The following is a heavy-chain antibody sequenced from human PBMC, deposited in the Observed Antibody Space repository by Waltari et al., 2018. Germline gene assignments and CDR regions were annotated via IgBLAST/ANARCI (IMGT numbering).Heavy chain of an antibody. CDR3: AGYYFGAGGKGY. D-gene: IGHD3-10*01. CDR1: GGSMTNIH. V-gene: IGHV4-59*01. CDR2: INYNGSP. Sequence: QVFLQESGPGLVKPSETLSLTCTSSGGSMTNIHWSWIRQPPGKGLEWIGYINYNGSPKYNPSLKSRLTMSVDTSKNQFSLELTSVTAADTAVYFCAGYYFGAGGKGYWGQGTLVTVSS. J-gene: IGHJ4*02.